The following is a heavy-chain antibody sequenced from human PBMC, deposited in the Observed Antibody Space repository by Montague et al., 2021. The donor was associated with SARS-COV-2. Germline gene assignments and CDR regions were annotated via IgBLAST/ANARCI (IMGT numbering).Heavy chain of an antibody. V-gene: IGHV4-31*03. J-gene: IGHJ4*02. CDR2: IYYSGST. Sequence: TLSLTCTVSGGSISSCGYYWSWIRQHPGKGLEWIGYIYYSGSTYYNPSLKRRVTISVDTPKNQFSLKLSSVTAADTAVYYCACYVDSSCWLKPRGSGTFDSWGQGTLVTVSS. CDR1: GGSISSCGYY. CDR3: ACYVDSSCWLKPRGSGTFDS. D-gene: IGHD6-19*01.